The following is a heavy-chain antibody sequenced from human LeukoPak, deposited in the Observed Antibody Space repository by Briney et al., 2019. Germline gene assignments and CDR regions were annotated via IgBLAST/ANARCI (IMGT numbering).Heavy chain of an antibody. D-gene: IGHD3-10*01. J-gene: IGHJ3*01. CDR2: IYGSGST. CDR3: ARDLWFGEIGDAFDL. V-gene: IGHV4-4*07. Sequence: PSETLSLTCTVSGGSISSYNWSWIRQPAGKGLEWIGRIYGSGSTNYNPSLKSRVIVSVDTSKNQFSLKLTSLTAADTAVYYCARDLWFGEIGDAFDLWGQGRKVTVSS. CDR1: GGSISSYN.